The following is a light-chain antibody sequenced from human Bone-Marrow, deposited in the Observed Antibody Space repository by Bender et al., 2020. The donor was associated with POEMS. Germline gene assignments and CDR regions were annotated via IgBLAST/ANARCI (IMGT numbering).Light chain of an antibody. CDR1: SSDIGGFNY. CDR2: DVS. J-gene: IGLJ2*01. V-gene: IGLV2-14*03. Sequence: QSALTQPASVSASPGQSITISCTGTSSDIGGFNYVSWYQQHPGEAPKLVIYDVSNRPSGVSNRFSGSKSGNTASLTISGLQAEDEADYYCSSYTTRNSLLFGGGTKLTVL. CDR3: SSYTTRNSLL.